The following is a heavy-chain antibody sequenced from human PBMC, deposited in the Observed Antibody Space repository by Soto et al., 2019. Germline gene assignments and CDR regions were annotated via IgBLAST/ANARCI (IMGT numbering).Heavy chain of an antibody. CDR1: GFSFSSYA. J-gene: IGHJ3*02. CDR2: ISGSGGST. CDR3: GKLGYCSGGSCFDAFDI. V-gene: IGHV3-23*01. Sequence: GGSLRLSCAASGFSFSSYAMSWARQAPGKGLEWVSAISGSGGSTYYADSVKGRFTISRDNSKNTLYLQMNSMWAENTVLYYCGKLGYCSGGSCFDAFDIWGQGTMVTVSS. D-gene: IGHD2-15*01.